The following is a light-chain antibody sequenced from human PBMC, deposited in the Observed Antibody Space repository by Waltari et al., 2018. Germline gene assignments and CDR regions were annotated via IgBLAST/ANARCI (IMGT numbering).Light chain of an antibody. CDR3: QQYYSTPWYT. CDR1: QGSSNS. J-gene: IGKJ2*01. Sequence: DIQMTKTPPSMTAAVGDRVPITCPASQGSSNSLAWYPQKPGKAPKLLLYAASILESGVPSRFSGSGSGTDYTLTISSLQPEDFATYYCQQYYSTPWYTFGQGTKLEIK. V-gene: IGKV1-NL1*01. CDR2: AAS.